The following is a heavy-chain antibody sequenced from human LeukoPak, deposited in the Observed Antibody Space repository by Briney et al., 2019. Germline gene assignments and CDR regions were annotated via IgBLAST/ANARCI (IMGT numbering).Heavy chain of an antibody. CDR3: ARGGYRAWFDP. CDR1: GASISSSY. CDR2: IYYNGNT. V-gene: IGHV4-59*01. Sequence: SETLSLTCTVSGASISSSYWSWVRQPPGKRLEWIGFIYYNGNTNSNPSLKSRVTISVDTSKNQFSLRLKFVTAADTAVYYCARGGYRAWFDPWGQGTLVTVSS. D-gene: IGHD5-24*01. J-gene: IGHJ5*02.